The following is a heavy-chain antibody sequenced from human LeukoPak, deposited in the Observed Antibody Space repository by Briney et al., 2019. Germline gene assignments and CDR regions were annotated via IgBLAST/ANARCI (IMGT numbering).Heavy chain of an antibody. CDR3: ARVYYDKSGYYTFDY. CDR1: GYTFTSCD. CDR2: MNPNSGNT. V-gene: IGHV1-8*01. J-gene: IGHJ4*02. D-gene: IGHD3-22*01. Sequence: ASVKVSCKASGYTFTSCDINWVRQATGQGLEWMGWMNPNSGNTGYAQKFQGRVTMTRNTSISAAYMELSSLRSEDTAVYYCARVYYDKSGYYTFDYWGQGTLVTVSS.